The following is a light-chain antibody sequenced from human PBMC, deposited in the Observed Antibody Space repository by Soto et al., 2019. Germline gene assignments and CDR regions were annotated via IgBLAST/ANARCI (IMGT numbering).Light chain of an antibody. CDR3: QQYNKWPRT. V-gene: IGKV3-15*01. CDR1: QSLSSD. Sequence: EIVMTQSPATLSVSPGERATLSCRASQSLSSDLAWYQQKVGQAPRFLIYGASTRATGIPARYSGSGSGTEFNFTISSLKYEDFAVYDCQQYNKWPRTFGQGTKVDIK. CDR2: GAS. J-gene: IGKJ1*01.